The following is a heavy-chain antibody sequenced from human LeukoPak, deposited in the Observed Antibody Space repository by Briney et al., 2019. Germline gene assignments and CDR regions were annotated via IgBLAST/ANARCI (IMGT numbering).Heavy chain of an antibody. CDR1: GYTFTSYA. CDR2: INTNTGNP. Sequence: ASVKVSCKASGYTFTSYAMGWVRQAPGHGREWMGWINTNTGNPTYAQGFTGRFVFSLDTSVSTAYLQISSLEAEDTAVYYCASFFCINGVCYYLDYWGQGTLVTVSS. V-gene: IGHV7-4-1*02. CDR3: ASFFCINGVCYYLDY. J-gene: IGHJ4*02. D-gene: IGHD2-8*01.